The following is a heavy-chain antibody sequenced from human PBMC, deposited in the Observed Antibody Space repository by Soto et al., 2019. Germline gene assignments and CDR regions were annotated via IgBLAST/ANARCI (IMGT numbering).Heavy chain of an antibody. V-gene: IGHV5-51*01. J-gene: IGHJ4*02. Sequence: VEALKISFKGSGYSFTSYWIAWVRQMPGKGLELMGIIYPDDSDTRYSPSFQGQVTISADKSISTAYLQWSSLKASDTAMYYCARPIDTSGWYDYWGQGTLVTVSS. CDR1: GYSFTSYW. CDR3: ARPIDTSGWYDY. D-gene: IGHD6-19*01. CDR2: IYPDDSDT.